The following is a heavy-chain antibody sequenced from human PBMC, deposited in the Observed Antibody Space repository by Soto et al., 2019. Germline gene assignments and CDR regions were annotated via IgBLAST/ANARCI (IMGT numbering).Heavy chain of an antibody. CDR2: ISYSGST. CDR3: ARGHRAMEYYYYYGMDV. CDR1: GGPISSSF. V-gene: IGHV4-59*01. J-gene: IGHJ6*02. D-gene: IGHD5-18*01. Sequence: PSETLSLTCSVSGGPISSSFWSWIRQPPGKELEWIGYISYSGSTTYNPSLESRITLSVDTSKNQFSLRVASVTAADTAVYYCARGHRAMEYYYYYGMDVWGQGTTVTVSS.